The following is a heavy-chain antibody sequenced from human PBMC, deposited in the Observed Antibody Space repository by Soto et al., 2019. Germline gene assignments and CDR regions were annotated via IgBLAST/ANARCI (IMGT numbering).Heavy chain of an antibody. CDR2: IYHSGST. V-gene: IGHV4-38-2*02. J-gene: IGHJ4*02. CDR3: ARDGYYDSSGTTFDY. Sequence: KPSETLSLTCAVSGYSISSGYYWGWIRQPPGKGLEWIGSIYHSGSTYYNPSLKSRVTISVDTSKNQFSLKLSSVTAADTAVYYCARDGYYDSSGTTFDYWGQGTLVTVSS. CDR1: GYSISSGYY. D-gene: IGHD3-22*01.